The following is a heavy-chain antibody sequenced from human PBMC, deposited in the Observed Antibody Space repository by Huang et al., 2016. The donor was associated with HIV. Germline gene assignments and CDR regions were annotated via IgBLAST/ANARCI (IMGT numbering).Heavy chain of an antibody. CDR2: ISATGEYT. V-gene: IGHV3-23*01. CDR1: GFTFKNYA. Sequence: EVQLLESGGGLVQGGGSLRLSCAASGFTFKNYAMRWVRQAQGKGLEWVSAISATGEYTYYADSVKGRFTISRDNSKNTLYLQVNSLRVDDTAVYYCAKDPYYFDSSGYYYRFYFDDWGQGTLVTVSS. J-gene: IGHJ4*02. D-gene: IGHD3-22*01. CDR3: AKDPYYFDSSGYYYRFYFDD.